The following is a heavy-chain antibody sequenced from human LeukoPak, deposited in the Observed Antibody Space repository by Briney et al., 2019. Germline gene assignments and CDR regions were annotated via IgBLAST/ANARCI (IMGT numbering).Heavy chain of an antibody. V-gene: IGHV3-30*18. J-gene: IGHJ4*02. Sequence: GRSLRLSCAASGLTFRSYGMHWVRQAPGKGLEWVAVISYDGSNKYYADSVKGRFTISRDNSKNTLYLQMNSLRAEDTAVYYCAKVGSRGDQRDYWGQGTLVTVSS. CDR3: AKVGSRGDQRDY. CDR2: ISYDGSNK. D-gene: IGHD2-21*02. CDR1: GLTFRSYG.